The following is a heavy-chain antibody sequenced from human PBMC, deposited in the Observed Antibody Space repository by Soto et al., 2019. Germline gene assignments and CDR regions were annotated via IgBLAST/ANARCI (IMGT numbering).Heavy chain of an antibody. V-gene: IGHV5-51*01. Sequence: GESLKISCKGSGYSFTSYWIGWVRQMPGKGLEWMGIIYPGDSDTRYSPSFQGQVTISADKSISTADLQWSSLKASDTAMYYCARHGHQNRDEHNPPVYPPPWARGPSVPASS. CDR2: IYPGDSDT. CDR3: ARHGHQNRDEHNPPVYPPP. CDR1: GYSFTSYW. D-gene: IGHD2-2*02. J-gene: IGHJ1*01.